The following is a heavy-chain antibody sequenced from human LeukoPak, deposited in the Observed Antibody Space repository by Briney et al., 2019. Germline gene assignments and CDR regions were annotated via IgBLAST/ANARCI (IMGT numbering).Heavy chain of an antibody. CDR3: ARDRYCSSTSCYRGAFDI. Sequence: GGSLRLSCAASGFTVSSNYMSWVRQAPGKGLEWVSVIYSGGSTYYADSVTGRFTISRDNSKNTLYLQMNSLRAEDTAVYYCARDRYCSSTSCYRGAFDIWGQGTMVTVSS. D-gene: IGHD2-2*02. CDR1: GFTVSSNY. V-gene: IGHV3-66*01. CDR2: IYSGGST. J-gene: IGHJ3*02.